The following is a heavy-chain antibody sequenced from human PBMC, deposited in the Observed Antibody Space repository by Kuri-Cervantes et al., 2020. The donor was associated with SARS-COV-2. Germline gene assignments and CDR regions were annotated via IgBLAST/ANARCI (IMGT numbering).Heavy chain of an antibody. CDR3: ARGGSSTSIPLLGYMDV. CDR1: GFTFSSYD. J-gene: IGHJ6*03. D-gene: IGHD2-2*01. V-gene: IGHV3-13*01. CDR2: IGTAGDT. Sequence: GESLKISCAASGFTFSSYDMHWVRQATGKGLEWVSAIGTAGDTYYPGSVKGRFTISRENAKNSLYLQMNSLRAGDTAVYYCARGGSSTSIPLLGYMDVWGKGTTVTVSS.